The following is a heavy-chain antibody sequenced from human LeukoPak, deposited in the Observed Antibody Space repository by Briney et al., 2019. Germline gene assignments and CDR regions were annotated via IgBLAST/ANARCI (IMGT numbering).Heavy chain of an antibody. Sequence: SETLSLTCTVSGGSISSGGYYWSWIRQHPGRGLEWVGHIFHSGITYYNPSLKSRGTISVDRSKNHFSLRLSSVTAADTAVYYCARGTAMADFDFWGQGTLVTVSS. CDR3: ARGTAMADFDF. J-gene: IGHJ4*02. V-gene: IGHV4-30-2*01. CDR1: GGSISSGGYY. D-gene: IGHD2-2*01. CDR2: IFHSGIT.